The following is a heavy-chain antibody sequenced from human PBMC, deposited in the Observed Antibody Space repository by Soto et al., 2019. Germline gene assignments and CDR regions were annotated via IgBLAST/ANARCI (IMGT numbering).Heavy chain of an antibody. Sequence: GGSLRLSCVASGFAFRSYGMNWVRQAPGKGLEWVSAISGSGGSTYYADSVKGRFTISRDNSKNTLYLQMNSLRAEDTAVYYCANVDTADAFDIWGQGTMVTVSS. V-gene: IGHV3-23*01. D-gene: IGHD5-18*01. CDR3: ANVDTADAFDI. CDR2: ISGSGGST. J-gene: IGHJ3*02. CDR1: GFAFRSYG.